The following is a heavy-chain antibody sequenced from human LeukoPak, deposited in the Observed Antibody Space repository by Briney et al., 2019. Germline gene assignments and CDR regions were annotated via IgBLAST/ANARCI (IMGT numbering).Heavy chain of an antibody. CDR2: IYSGGNT. J-gene: IGHJ4*02. CDR1: GFTFSSYE. D-gene: IGHD2-15*01. CDR3: ARRAGEYSHPYDY. Sequence: GGSLRLSCAASGFTFSSYEMNWVRQAPGKGLEWVSFIYSGGNTHYSDSVKGRFTISRDNSKNTLYLQMNSLRAEDTAMYYCARRAGEYSHPYDYWGQGTLVTVSS. V-gene: IGHV3-53*01.